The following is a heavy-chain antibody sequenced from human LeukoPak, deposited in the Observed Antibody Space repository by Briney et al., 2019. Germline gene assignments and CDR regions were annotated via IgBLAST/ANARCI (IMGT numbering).Heavy chain of an antibody. Sequence: WASVKVSCKASGYSFTGYYIHWVRQAPGQGLEWMAWINPNSGDTNFAQKFQGRVTMTRDTSISTVYMELSRLRSDDTAVFFCARGYYDSSGFEYFQHWGQGTLVTVSS. V-gene: IGHV1-2*02. D-gene: IGHD3-22*01. CDR3: ARGYYDSSGFEYFQH. CDR2: INPNSGDT. J-gene: IGHJ1*01. CDR1: GYSFTGYY.